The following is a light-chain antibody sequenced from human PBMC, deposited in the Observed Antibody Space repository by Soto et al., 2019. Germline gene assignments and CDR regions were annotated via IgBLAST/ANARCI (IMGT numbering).Light chain of an antibody. Sequence: EIVLTQSPATLSLSPGERATLSCRASQSVSSYLAWYQQKPGQAPRLLIYDASNRATGIPARFSGSGSGTDFPLTISSLEPEDVAVFYCKQRSNWPPVVTFGGGTKVEIK. CDR2: DAS. CDR1: QSVSSY. V-gene: IGKV3-11*01. CDR3: KQRSNWPPVVT. J-gene: IGKJ4*01.